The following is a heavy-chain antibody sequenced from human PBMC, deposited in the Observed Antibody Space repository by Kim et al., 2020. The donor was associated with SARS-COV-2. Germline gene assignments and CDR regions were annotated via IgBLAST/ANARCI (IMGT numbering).Heavy chain of an antibody. Sequence: TDNNPSLKIRVTMSVDTSKNQFSLKMSSVTAADTAVYYCAGRTRGGGLDPWGQGTLVTVSS. D-gene: IGHD3-16*01. CDR2: T. CDR3: AGRTRGGGLDP. J-gene: IGHJ5*02. V-gene: IGHV4-39*01.